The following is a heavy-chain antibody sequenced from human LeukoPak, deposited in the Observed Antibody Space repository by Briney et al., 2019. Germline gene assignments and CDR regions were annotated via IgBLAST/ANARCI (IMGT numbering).Heavy chain of an antibody. Sequence: GGSLRLSCAASGFIFSAYGMHWVRLPPGKGLEWVALISNDGSNKYYAESVKGRFTISRDNSKNTLFLQMESLRAEDTAVYYCAKPATVALTGSPLDYWGQGTLVPVSS. CDR2: ISNDGSNK. CDR3: AKPATVALTGSPLDY. CDR1: GFIFSAYG. D-gene: IGHD7-27*01. V-gene: IGHV3-30*18. J-gene: IGHJ4*02.